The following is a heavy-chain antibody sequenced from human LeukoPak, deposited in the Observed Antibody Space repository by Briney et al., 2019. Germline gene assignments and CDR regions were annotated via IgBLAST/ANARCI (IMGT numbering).Heavy chain of an antibody. CDR2: IYYSGST. J-gene: IGHJ4*02. D-gene: IGHD6-19*01. Sequence: PSETLSLTCTVSGGSISSSSYYWGWIRQPPGKGLEWIGSIYYSGSTYYNPSLKSRVTISVDTSKNQFSLKLSSVAAADTAVYYCAGIAVAGAYYWGQGTLVTVSS. CDR3: AGIAVAGAYY. CDR1: GGSISSSSYY. V-gene: IGHV4-39*07.